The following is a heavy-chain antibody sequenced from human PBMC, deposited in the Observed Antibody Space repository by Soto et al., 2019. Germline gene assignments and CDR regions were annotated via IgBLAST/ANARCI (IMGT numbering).Heavy chain of an antibody. V-gene: IGHV3-33*01. Sequence: GGSLRLSCAASGFTFSSYGMHWVRQAPGKGLEWVAVIWYDGSNKYYADSVKGRFTISRDNSKNTLYLQMNSLRAEDTAVYYCARGPVSRVAAAGMAWGQGTLVTVSS. CDR2: IWYDGSNK. D-gene: IGHD6-13*01. CDR1: GFTFSSYG. CDR3: ARGPVSRVAAAGMA. J-gene: IGHJ5*02.